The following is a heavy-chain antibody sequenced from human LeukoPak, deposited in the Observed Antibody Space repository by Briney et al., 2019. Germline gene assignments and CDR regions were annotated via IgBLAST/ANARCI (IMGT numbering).Heavy chain of an antibody. Sequence: ASVKVSCKASGYTFTCYYMHWVRQAPGQGLEWMGRINPNSGGTNYAQKFQGRVTMTRDTSISTAYMELSRLRSDDTAVYYCARDGTTVTNDHYWGQGTLVTVSS. CDR1: GYTFTCYY. D-gene: IGHD4-17*01. J-gene: IGHJ4*02. CDR2: INPNSGGT. CDR3: ARDGTTVTNDHY. V-gene: IGHV1-2*06.